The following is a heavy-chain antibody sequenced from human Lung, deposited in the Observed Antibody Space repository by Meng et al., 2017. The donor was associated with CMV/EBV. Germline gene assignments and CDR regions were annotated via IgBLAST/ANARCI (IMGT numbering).Heavy chain of an antibody. CDR3: ARVGQWLPIDY. CDR1: GVYSSSSNL. V-gene: IGHV4-4*02. CDR2: IYHSGIT. D-gene: IGHD6-19*01. J-gene: IGHJ4*02. Sequence: RRESGPGLVKPSGTLSLTCAVSGVYSSSSNLWSWVRQPPGKGLEWIGEIYHSGITNYNPSLKSRVTISVDKSKNQSSLNLSSVTAADTAVYYCARVGQWLPIDYWGQGTLVTVSS.